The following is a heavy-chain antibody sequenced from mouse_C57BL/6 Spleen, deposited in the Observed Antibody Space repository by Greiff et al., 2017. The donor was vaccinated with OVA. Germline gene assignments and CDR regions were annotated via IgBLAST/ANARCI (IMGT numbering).Heavy chain of an antibody. CDR3: ARGLPRAMDY. V-gene: IGHV1-59*01. CDR1: GYTFTSYW. J-gene: IGHJ4*01. D-gene: IGHD2-1*01. CDR2: IDPSDSYT. Sequence: QVQLQQPGAELVRPGTSVKLSCKASGYTFTSYWMHWVKQRPGQGLEWIGVIDPSDSYTNYNQKFKGKATLTVDTSSSTAYMQLSSLTSEDSAVYYCARGLPRAMDYWGQGTSVTVSS.